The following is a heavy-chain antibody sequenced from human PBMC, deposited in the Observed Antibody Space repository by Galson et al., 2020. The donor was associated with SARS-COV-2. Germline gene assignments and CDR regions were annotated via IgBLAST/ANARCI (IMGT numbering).Heavy chain of an antibody. Sequence: SETLSLTCAVSGYSISNGYYWGWIRQPPGKGLEWLASIYHRGITYYSPSLKSRVTLSVDTSKNQFYLRLSSLTAADTAVYYCARQDPILVPIPFDFWGQGIQVTVSS. V-gene: IGHV4-38-2*01. CDR1: GYSISNGYY. CDR2: IYHRGIT. D-gene: IGHD2-21*01. CDR3: ARQDPILVPIPFDF. J-gene: IGHJ4*02.